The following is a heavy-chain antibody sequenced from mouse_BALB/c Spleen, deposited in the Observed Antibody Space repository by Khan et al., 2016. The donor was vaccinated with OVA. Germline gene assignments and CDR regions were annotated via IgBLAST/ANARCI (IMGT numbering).Heavy chain of an antibody. V-gene: IGHV2-6-1*01. CDR3: ARQPYYHYNIMDY. Sequence: QVQLKQSGPGLAAPSQSLSITCTISGFSLTNYGVHWVRKPPGKGLEWLVVIWSDGNTTYNSALKSGLTITKDNSQSQVFLKMNSLQTDDTTIYFCARQPYYHYNIMDYWGQGTSVTVSS. D-gene: IGHD2-10*01. CDR1: GFSLTNYG. J-gene: IGHJ4*01. CDR2: IWSDGNT.